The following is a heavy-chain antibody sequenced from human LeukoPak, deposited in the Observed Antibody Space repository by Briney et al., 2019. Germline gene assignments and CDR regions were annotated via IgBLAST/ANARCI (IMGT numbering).Heavy chain of an antibody. Sequence: PGESLKISCQGSGYSFTTYWIAWVRQIPGQGLECMGIIYPGDPDTRYSPSFQGQVTISADKSISTAYLQWSSLKASDTAMYYCARPLDTGKGNDAFDIWGHGTLVTVFS. CDR3: ARPLDTGKGNDAFDI. V-gene: IGHV5-51*01. CDR1: GYSFTTYW. J-gene: IGHJ3*02. D-gene: IGHD2-8*02. CDR2: IYPGDPDT.